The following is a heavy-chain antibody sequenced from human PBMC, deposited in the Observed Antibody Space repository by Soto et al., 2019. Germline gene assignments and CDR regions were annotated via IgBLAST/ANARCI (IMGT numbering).Heavy chain of an antibody. CDR2: ISGSGGST. CDR1: GFTFSSYA. V-gene: IGHV3-23*01. J-gene: IGHJ5*02. CDR3: AKEFGYCSGGSCYQPPELDP. Sequence: PGGSLRLSCAASGFTFSSYAMSWVRQAPGKGLEWVSAISGSGGSTYYADSVKGRFTISRDNSKNTLYLQMNSLRAEDTAVYYCAKEFGYCSGGSCYQPPELDPWGQGTLVTVSS. D-gene: IGHD2-15*01.